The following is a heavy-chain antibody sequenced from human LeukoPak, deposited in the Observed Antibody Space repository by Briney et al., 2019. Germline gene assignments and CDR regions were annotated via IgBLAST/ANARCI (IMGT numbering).Heavy chain of an antibody. CDR1: GGSISSYY. J-gene: IGHJ4*02. CDR2: ISYSGST. Sequence: SETLSLTCTVSGGSISSYYWSWIRQPPGKGLEWIGYISYSGSTNSNPSLKSRVTISLDTPKNQFSLKLSSVTAADTAVYYCAGHHPRNTVDFWGQGTLVTVSS. D-gene: IGHD2/OR15-2a*01. V-gene: IGHV4-59*08. CDR3: AGHHPRNTVDF.